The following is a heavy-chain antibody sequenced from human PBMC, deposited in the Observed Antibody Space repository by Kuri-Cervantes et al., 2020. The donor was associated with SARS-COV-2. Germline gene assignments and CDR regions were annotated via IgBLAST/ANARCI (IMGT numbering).Heavy chain of an antibody. Sequence: GGSLRLSCAASGFTFSSYSMNWVRQAPGKGLKWVSSISSSSSYIYYADSVKGRFTISRNNAKNSLYLQMNSLRAEDTAVYYCARDQCSSTSCYGTYYYYYYGMDVWGQGTTVTVSS. V-gene: IGHV3-21*01. D-gene: IGHD2-2*01. CDR1: GFTFSSYS. CDR2: ISSSSSYI. CDR3: ARDQCSSTSCYGTYYYYYYGMDV. J-gene: IGHJ6*02.